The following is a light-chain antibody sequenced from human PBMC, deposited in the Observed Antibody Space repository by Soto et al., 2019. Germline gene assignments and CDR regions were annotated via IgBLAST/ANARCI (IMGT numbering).Light chain of an antibody. J-gene: IGLJ1*01. CDR1: SSNIGSNT. V-gene: IGLV1-44*01. Sequence: QSVLTQPPSASGTPGQRVTISCSGSSSNIGSNTVNWYQQLPGTAPKLLIYSNNQRPSGVPDRFSGSKSGTSASLAISGLQAEDEADYYCCSYAGSPRYVFGTGTKVTVL. CDR2: SNN. CDR3: CSYAGSPRYV.